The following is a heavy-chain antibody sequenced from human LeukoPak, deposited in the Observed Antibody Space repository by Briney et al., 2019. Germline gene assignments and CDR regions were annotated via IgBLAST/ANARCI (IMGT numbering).Heavy chain of an antibody. D-gene: IGHD3-3*01. Sequence: GGSLRLSCAASGFTFSSYGMHWVRQAPGKGLEWVAFIRYDGSNKYYADSVKGRFTISRDNSKNTLYLQMNSLRAEDTAVYYCFNGAKISGVVGSLYFDYWGQGTLVTVSS. V-gene: IGHV3-30*02. CDR3: FNGAKISGVVGSLYFDY. J-gene: IGHJ4*02. CDR1: GFTFSSYG. CDR2: IRYDGSNK.